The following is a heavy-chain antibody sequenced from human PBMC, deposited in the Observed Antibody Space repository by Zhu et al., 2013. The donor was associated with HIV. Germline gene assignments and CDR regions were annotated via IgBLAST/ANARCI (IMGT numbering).Heavy chain of an antibody. CDR2: INCSGGST. D-gene: IGHD2-21*02. CDR3: AKSVVVTAPKYWYFDL. J-gene: IGHJ2*01. Sequence: QVQLVQSGAEVKRPGASVKLSCKTSGYTFTDYYLHWVRQAPGQGLEWMGIINCSGGSTTYAQKFQGRVTMTRDTSTSTVYMELNSLRSDDTAVYYCAKSVVVTAPKYWYFDLWGLAPWSLSPQ. CDR1: GYTFTDYY. V-gene: IGHV1-46*01.